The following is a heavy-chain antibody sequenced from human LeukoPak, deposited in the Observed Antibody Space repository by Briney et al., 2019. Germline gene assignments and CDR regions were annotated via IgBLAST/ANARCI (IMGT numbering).Heavy chain of an antibody. CDR1: GYTFTGYY. CDR2: INPNSGGT. D-gene: IGHD1-1*01. Sequence: GASVKVSCKASGYTFTGYYMHWMRQAPGQGLEWMGWINPNSGGTNYAQKFQGRVTMTEDTSTDTAYMELSSLRSEDTAVYYCATNRYNWNEYFDYWGQGTLVTVSS. V-gene: IGHV1-2*02. CDR3: ATNRYNWNEYFDY. J-gene: IGHJ4*02.